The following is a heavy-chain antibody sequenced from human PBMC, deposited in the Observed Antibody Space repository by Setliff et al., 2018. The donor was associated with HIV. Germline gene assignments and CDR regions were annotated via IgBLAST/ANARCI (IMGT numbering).Heavy chain of an antibody. D-gene: IGHD6-13*01. CDR3: AKGAGWYGF. CDR1: GVSMSTDY. CDR2: IHSSGKT. Sequence: PSETLSLTCSVSGVSMSTDYWSWLRQPPGKGLEWIAYIHSSGKTNYNPPLKSRVTISVDTSKNQFSLKLSSMTPADTAIYYCAKGAGWYGFWGQGTLVTVSS. V-gene: IGHV4-59*01. J-gene: IGHJ5*01.